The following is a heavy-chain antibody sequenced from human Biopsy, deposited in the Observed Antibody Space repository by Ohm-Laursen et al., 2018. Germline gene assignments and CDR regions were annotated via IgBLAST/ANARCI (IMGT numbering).Heavy chain of an antibody. CDR2: ISSMFDTT. Sequence: ASVKVSCKASGGTFSSFGISWVRQAPGQGLEWMGEISSMFDTTNYAQTFQGRVTIAADESTSTAYMEVSSLRSEDTAVYYCAKRGVERGRPLAYWGQGTLVTVSS. CDR3: AKRGVERGRPLAY. CDR1: GGTFSSFG. V-gene: IGHV1-69*13. D-gene: IGHD1-1*01. J-gene: IGHJ4*02.